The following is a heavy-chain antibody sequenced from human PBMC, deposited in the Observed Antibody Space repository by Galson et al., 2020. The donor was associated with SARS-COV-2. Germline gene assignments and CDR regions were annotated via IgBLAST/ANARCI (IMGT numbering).Heavy chain of an antibody. D-gene: IGHD6-19*01. CDR1: GYTFTRYQ. J-gene: IGHJ2*01. CDR2: SNTRGDRT. CDR3: ARDADNTGLPSPVFDL. V-gene: IGHV1-46*01. Sequence: SSVQVSCMASGYTFTRYQIHSLRPATAQGLEWMGTSNTRGDRTRYTSEFRGRAVLTRDTSTGTVCMEFSSLRSDDTAVYYCARDADNTGLPSPVFDLWGRGTQVNVSS.